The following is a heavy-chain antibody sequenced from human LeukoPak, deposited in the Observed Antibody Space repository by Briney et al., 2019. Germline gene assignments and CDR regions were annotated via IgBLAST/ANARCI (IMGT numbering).Heavy chain of an antibody. CDR2: IKQDGSEK. V-gene: IGHV3-7*01. CDR3: AREAMVRGVRLGYYYYMDV. D-gene: IGHD3-10*01. Sequence: GGSLRLSCAASGFTFSSYWMSWVRQAPGKGLEWVANIKQDGSEKYYADSVKGRFIISRDNAKNSLYLQMNSLRAEDTAVYYCAREAMVRGVRLGYYYYMDVWGKGTTVTISS. CDR1: GFTFSSYW. J-gene: IGHJ6*03.